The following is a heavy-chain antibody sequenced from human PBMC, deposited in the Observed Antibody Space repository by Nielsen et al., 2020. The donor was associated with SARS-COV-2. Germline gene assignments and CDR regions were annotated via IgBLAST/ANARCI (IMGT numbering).Heavy chain of an antibody. CDR2: IYYSGST. J-gene: IGHJ6*02. D-gene: IGHD4-11*01. CDR1: GGSISSYY. V-gene: IGHV4-59*01. Sequence: GSLRLFCTVSGGSISSYYWSWIRQPPGKGLEWIGYIYYSGSTNYNPSLKSRVTISVDTSKNQFSLKLSSVTAADTAVYYCASQNYSNYGYYYYGMDVWGQGTTVTVSS. CDR3: ASQNYSNYGYYYYGMDV.